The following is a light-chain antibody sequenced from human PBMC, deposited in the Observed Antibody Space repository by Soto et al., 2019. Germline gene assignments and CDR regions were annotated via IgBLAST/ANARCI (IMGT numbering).Light chain of an antibody. CDR1: SSDVGGYNY. Sequence: QSVLTQPPSASGSPGQAVTISCTGTSSDVGGYNYVSWYQQHPGKAPKLMIYEVNKRPSGVPDRFSGSKSGNTASLTVSGLQNEDEAEYYCGSYAGSDKDYVFGIGTKLTVL. V-gene: IGLV2-8*01. J-gene: IGLJ1*01. CDR3: GSYAGSDKDYV. CDR2: EVN.